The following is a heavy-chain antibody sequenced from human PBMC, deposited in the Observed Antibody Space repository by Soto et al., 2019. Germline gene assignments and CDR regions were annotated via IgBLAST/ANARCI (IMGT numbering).Heavy chain of an antibody. V-gene: IGHV1-46*01. J-gene: IGHJ6*02. CDR1: GYTFTSYY. D-gene: IGHD2-15*01. CDR3: ATGGNVDYYYGMDF. Sequence: ASVKVSCKASGYTFTSYYMHWVRQAPGQGLEWRGIINPSGGSTSYGHKFQGRVTMTRDTATSTVYMELSSLISEDTAVYYCATGGNVDYYYGMDFWGQGTTVTVSS. CDR2: INPSGGST.